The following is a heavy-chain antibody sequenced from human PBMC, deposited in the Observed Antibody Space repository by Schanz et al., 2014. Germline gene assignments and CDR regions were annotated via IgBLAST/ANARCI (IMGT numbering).Heavy chain of an antibody. CDR1: GFIFGSSV. CDR2: VSRSTPDI. Sequence: EVQLLESGGGLIQPGGSLRLSCAASGFIFGSSVMAWVRQAPGKGLEWVSYVSRSTPDIYYADSVKGRFTMSRDNAKNSVFLQMNSLRAEDTAVYYCARDGYSVVVISPTESFDIWGQGTMVTVSP. V-gene: IGHV3-48*01. J-gene: IGHJ3*02. CDR3: ARDGYSVVVISPTESFDI. D-gene: IGHD2-21*01.